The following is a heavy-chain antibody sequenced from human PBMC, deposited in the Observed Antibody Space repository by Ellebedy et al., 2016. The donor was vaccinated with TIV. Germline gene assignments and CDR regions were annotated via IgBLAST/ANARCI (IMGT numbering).Heavy chain of an antibody. V-gene: IGHV3-74*01. Sequence: GESLKISCAASGFSFSPQWMSWVRHARGKGQLWVSGITGNGRGTNYADSVGGRFVISRDNAKNILYLQMNSLGADDTAVYYCTREHWSSLPSWGQGTLVTVSS. D-gene: IGHD3-3*01. CDR2: ITGNGRGT. CDR1: GFSFSPQW. J-gene: IGHJ5*02. CDR3: TREHWSSLPS.